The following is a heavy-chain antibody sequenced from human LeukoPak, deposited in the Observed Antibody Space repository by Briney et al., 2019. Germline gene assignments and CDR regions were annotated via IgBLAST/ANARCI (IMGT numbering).Heavy chain of an antibody. Sequence: GRSLRLSCAASGFTFSTYAMSWVRQAPGKGLEWVSAISGTGNSPYYGDSVKGRFTISRDNSKNTLYLQMNSLRAEDTAVYYCAKIVAISGRPREGFDYWGQGTLVTVSS. CDR1: GFTFSTYA. CDR2: ISGTGNSP. D-gene: IGHD1-26*01. CDR3: AKIVAISGRPREGFDY. J-gene: IGHJ4*02. V-gene: IGHV3-23*01.